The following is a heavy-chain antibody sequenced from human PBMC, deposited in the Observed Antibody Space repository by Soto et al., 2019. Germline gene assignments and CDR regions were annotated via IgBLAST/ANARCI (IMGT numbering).Heavy chain of an antibody. CDR2: ISSDGSSE. CDR1: GFTFSRYV. J-gene: IGHJ6*02. V-gene: IGHV3-30-3*01. CDR3: ARARLPDYNYYALKA. Sequence: QVQLVESGGGVVQPGRSLGLSCAASGFTFSRYVMHWVRQAPGKGLEWVALISSDGSSEYYADSVRGRFTISRDTSTNTLYLQMNSLRVEDTALYFCARARLPDYNYYALKAWGQGTTVTVSS.